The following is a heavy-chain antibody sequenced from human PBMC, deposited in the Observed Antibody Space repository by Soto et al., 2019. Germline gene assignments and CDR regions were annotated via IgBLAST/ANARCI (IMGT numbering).Heavy chain of an antibody. CDR3: AYRIAAAGTPSEEDY. D-gene: IGHD6-13*01. Sequence: EVQLLESGGGLVQPGGSLRLSCAASGFTFSSYAMSWVRQAPGKGLEWVSAISGSGGSTYYADSVKGRFTISRDNAKNSLYLQMNSLRAEDTAVYYCAYRIAAAGTPSEEDYWGQGTLVTVSS. J-gene: IGHJ4*02. CDR2: ISGSGGST. CDR1: GFTFSSYA. V-gene: IGHV3-23*01.